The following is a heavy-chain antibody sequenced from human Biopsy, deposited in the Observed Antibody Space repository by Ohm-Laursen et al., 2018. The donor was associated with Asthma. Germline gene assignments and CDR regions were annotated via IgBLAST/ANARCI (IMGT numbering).Heavy chain of an antibody. V-gene: IGHV4-39*01. CDR3: AGHQEAASYHYDGSIAY. Sequence: GTLSLTCSVSGGAIRTSGYYWGWIRQPPGKGLEWIGSMYYSGSAYYNPSLESRVTISVDTSKNQFSLKLSSVTAADTAVYFCAGHQEAASYHYDGSIAYWGQGIPVTVSS. J-gene: IGHJ4*02. CDR1: GGAIRTSGYY. CDR2: MYYSGSA. D-gene: IGHD3-22*01.